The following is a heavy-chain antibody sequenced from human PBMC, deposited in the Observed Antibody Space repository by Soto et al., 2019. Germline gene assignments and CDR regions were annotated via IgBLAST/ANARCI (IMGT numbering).Heavy chain of an antibody. D-gene: IGHD3-22*01. CDR3: ASPITMNLNDAFDI. V-gene: IGHV1-69*01. J-gene: IGHJ3*02. CDR2: IIPIFGTA. CDR1: GGTFSSYA. Sequence: QVQVVQSGAEVKKPGSSVKVSCKASGGTFSSYAISWVRQAPGQGLEWMGGIIPIFGTANYAQKFQGRVTITADESTSTAYMELSSLRSEDTAVYYCASPITMNLNDAFDIWGQGTMVTVSS.